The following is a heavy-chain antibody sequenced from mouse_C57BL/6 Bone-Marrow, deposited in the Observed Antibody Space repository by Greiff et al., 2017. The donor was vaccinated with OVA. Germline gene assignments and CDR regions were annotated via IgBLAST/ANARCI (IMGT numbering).Heavy chain of an antibody. J-gene: IGHJ2*01. CDR1: GYSITSGYY. CDR2: ISYDGSN. D-gene: IGHD1-1*01. V-gene: IGHV3-6*01. Sequence: VQLKESGPGLVKPSQSLSLTCSVTGYSITSGYYWNWIRQFPGNKLEWMGYISYDGSNNYNPSLKNRISITRDTSKNQFFLKLNSVTTEDTATYYCAITTVVATDHFDYWGQGTTLTVSS. CDR3: AITTVVATDHFDY.